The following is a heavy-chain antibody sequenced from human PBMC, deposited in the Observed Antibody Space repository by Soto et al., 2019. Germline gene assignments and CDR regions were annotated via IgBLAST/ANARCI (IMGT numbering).Heavy chain of an antibody. CDR3: ATLSPYCSGGSCYYRY. CDR1: GYSFTSYW. V-gene: IGHV5-51*01. D-gene: IGHD2-15*01. CDR2: IYPGDSHT. J-gene: IGHJ4*02. Sequence: PGESLKISCKGSGYSFTSYWIGWVRQMPGQDLEWMGIIYPGDSHTRYSPSFQGQVTISADKSISTAYLQWSSLKASDTAMYYCATLSPYCSGGSCYYRYWGQGTLVTVSS.